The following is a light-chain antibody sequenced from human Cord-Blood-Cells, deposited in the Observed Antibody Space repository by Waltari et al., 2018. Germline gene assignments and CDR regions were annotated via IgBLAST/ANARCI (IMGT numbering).Light chain of an antibody. V-gene: IGLV2-23*01. CDR1: SSDVGSYNL. CDR2: EGS. CDR3: CSYAGSSIL. J-gene: IGLJ2*01. Sequence: QSALTQPASVSGSPGQSITISCPGTSSDVGSYNLFSWYQQHPGKAPKLMIYEGSKRPSGVSNRFSGSKSGNTASLTISGLQAEDEADYYCCSYAGSSILFGGGTKLTVL.